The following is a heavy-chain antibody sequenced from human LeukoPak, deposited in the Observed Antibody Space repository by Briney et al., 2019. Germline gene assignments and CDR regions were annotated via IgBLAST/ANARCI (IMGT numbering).Heavy chain of an antibody. Sequence: PSETLSLTCTVSGGSISSSSYYWGWIRQPPGKGLEWIGYIYYSGSTNYNPSLESRVTISVDTSKNQFSLKLSSVTAADTAVYYCARDGDWVEYAFDIWGQGTMVTVSS. CDR1: GGSISSSSYY. CDR3: ARDGDWVEYAFDI. V-gene: IGHV4-61*01. J-gene: IGHJ3*02. CDR2: IYYSGST. D-gene: IGHD2-21*02.